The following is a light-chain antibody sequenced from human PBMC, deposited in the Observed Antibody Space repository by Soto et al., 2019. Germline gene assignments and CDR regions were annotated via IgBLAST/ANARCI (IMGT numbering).Light chain of an antibody. V-gene: IGKV3-11*01. CDR2: DAS. CDR3: QQRYMLRT. Sequence: EIVLTQSPGTLSLSPGERSTLSCRASQSVNDFLAWYQQRPGQAPRLLIYDASKRATGIPARFSGSGFGTDYTLTISRLEPEDFAAYCCQQRYMLRTFGQGTKVDIK. CDR1: QSVNDF. J-gene: IGKJ1*01.